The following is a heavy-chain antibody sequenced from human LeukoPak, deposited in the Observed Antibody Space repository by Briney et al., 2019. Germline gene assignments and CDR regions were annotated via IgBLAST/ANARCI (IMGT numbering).Heavy chain of an antibody. Sequence: PGGSLRLSCAASGFTFSSYSMNWVRQAPGKGLEWVSSISSSSSYIYYADSVKGRFTISRDNAKNSLYLQMNSLRAEDTAVYYCARELRTGDDGMDVWGQGTTVTVSS. CDR1: GFTFSSYS. D-gene: IGHD7-27*01. V-gene: IGHV3-21*01. CDR2: ISSSSSYI. J-gene: IGHJ6*02. CDR3: ARELRTGDDGMDV.